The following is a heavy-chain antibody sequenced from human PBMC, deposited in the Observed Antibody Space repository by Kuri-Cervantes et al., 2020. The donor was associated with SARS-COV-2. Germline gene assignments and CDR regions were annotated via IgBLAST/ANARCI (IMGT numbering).Heavy chain of an antibody. V-gene: IGHV1-2*02. Sequence: ASVKVSCKASGYTFTGYYIHWLRQAPGQGLEWMGWINPNFGGTNYAQEFQGRVTMTRDTSISTAYMNLSSLRPDDRAVYYFPRAESETGHTLYFDSWGQGTLVTVSS. CDR1: GYTFTGYY. D-gene: IGHD7-27*01. CDR3: PRAESETGHTLYFDS. CDR2: INPNFGGT. J-gene: IGHJ4*02.